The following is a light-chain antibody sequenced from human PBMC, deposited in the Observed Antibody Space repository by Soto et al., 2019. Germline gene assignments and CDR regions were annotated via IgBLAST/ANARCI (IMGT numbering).Light chain of an antibody. CDR2: GAS. CDR3: QQYNDWPPWT. CDR1: QSVSSN. V-gene: IGKV3-15*01. Sequence: EIVMTQSPATLSVSPGERASLSCRASQSVSSNLAWYQQKPGQAPRLLIYGASTRATGIPTRFSGSRSGTEVTLTISSLQSEDFAGYYWQQYNDWPPWTFGQGTKVEIK. J-gene: IGKJ1*01.